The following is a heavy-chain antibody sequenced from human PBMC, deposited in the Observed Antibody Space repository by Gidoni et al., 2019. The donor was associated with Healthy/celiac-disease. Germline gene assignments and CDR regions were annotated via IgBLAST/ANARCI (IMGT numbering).Heavy chain of an antibody. D-gene: IGHD1-26*01. J-gene: IGHJ3*02. CDR1: GYTRSELS. V-gene: IGHV1-24*01. CDR3: ATNPSYWELRNAFDI. CDR2: FDPEDGET. Sequence: VQLVQSGAEVKKPGASVKVSCKVSGYTRSELSMHWVRQAPGKGLEWMGGFDPEDGETIYAQKFQGRVTMTEDTSTDTAYMELSSLRSEDTAVYYCATNPSYWELRNAFDIWGQGTMVTVSS.